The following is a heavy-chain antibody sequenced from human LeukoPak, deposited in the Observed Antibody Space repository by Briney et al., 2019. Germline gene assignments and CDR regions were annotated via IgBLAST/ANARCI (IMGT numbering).Heavy chain of an antibody. Sequence: GGSLRLSCAASGFTFSSYAMHWVRQAPGKGLEWVSGISWNSGSIGYADSVKGRFTISRDNAKNSLYLQMNSLRAEDTALYYCAKDVYRSTMVQGVHDYWGQGTLVTVSS. CDR2: ISWNSGSI. D-gene: IGHD3-10*01. J-gene: IGHJ4*02. CDR1: GFTFSSYA. CDR3: AKDVYRSTMVQGVHDY. V-gene: IGHV3-9*01.